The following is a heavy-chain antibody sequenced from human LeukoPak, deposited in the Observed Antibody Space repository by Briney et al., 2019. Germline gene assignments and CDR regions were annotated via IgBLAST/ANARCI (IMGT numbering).Heavy chain of an antibody. Sequence: PSETLSLTCTVSGGSVSSGTYYRSWIRQPPGEGLEWIGYIYYSGSTNYNPSLKSRVTISVDTSKNQFSLKLSSVTAADTAVYYCARVEWFGELSPFDIWGQGTMVTVSS. CDR1: GGSVSSGTYY. D-gene: IGHD3-10*01. J-gene: IGHJ3*02. CDR2: IYYSGST. CDR3: ARVEWFGELSPFDI. V-gene: IGHV4-61*01.